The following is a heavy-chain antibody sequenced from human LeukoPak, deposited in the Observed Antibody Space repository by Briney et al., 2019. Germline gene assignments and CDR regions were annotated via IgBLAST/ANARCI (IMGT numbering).Heavy chain of an antibody. CDR1: GFTFSSYW. CDR2: IEQDGSEK. D-gene: IGHD6-13*01. CDR3: AKVAAAGIITYYYYYYMDV. V-gene: IGHV3-7*01. Sequence: GGSLRLSCAASGFTFSSYWMSWVRQAPGKGLEWVANIEQDGSEKNYVDSVKGRFTISRDNSKNTLYLQMNSLRAEDTAVYYCAKVAAAGIITYYYYYYMDVWGKGTTVTVSS. J-gene: IGHJ6*03.